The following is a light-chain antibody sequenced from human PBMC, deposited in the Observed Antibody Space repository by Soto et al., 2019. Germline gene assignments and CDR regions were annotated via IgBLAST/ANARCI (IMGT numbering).Light chain of an antibody. V-gene: IGKV3-15*01. J-gene: IGKJ1*01. CDR1: QSVSSD. CDR2: GAS. Sequence: EMVMTQSPATLSVSPGERATLSCRASQSVSSDLAWYQQKPGQAPRLLLSGASTRATGTPARFSGSGSGTEFTLIISSLQSEDFAVYYCQQYKNWPWTFGQGTKVEIK. CDR3: QQYKNWPWT.